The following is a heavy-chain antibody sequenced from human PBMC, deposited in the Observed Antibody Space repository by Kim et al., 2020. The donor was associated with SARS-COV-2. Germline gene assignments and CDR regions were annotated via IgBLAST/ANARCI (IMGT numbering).Heavy chain of an antibody. Sequence: ASVKGRFTISRDNAKNSLYLQMNSLRAEDTAVYYCARDLFRDGYNSEDYWGQGTLVTVSS. J-gene: IGHJ4*02. CDR3: ARDLFRDGYNSEDY. D-gene: IGHD5-12*01. V-gene: IGHV3-48*03.